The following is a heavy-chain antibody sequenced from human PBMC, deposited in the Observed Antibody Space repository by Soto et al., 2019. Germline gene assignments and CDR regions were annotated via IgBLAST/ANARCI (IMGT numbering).Heavy chain of an antibody. D-gene: IGHD4-17*01. CDR2: IIPIFGTA. CDR3: ARDLASSDNDDFYGMDG. CDR1: GGTFSSYA. V-gene: IGHV1-69*13. J-gene: IGHJ6*02. Sequence: SVKVSCKASGGTFSSYAISWVRQAPGQGLEWMGGIIPIFGTANYAQKFQGRVTITADESTSTAYMELSSLKSEDTAVYYCARDLASSDNDDFYGMDGWGQGTTVTV.